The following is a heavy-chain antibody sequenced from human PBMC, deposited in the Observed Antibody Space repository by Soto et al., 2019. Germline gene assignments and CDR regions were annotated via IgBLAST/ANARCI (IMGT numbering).Heavy chain of an antibody. J-gene: IGHJ4*02. CDR2: IYWDDDK. Sequence: ITLKESGPTLVKPTQTLTLTCTFSGFSLSPNGVGVGWIRQPPGKALEWLALIYWDDDKRYSPSLKSRLTITKDTSKNRVVLTMTNMDPVDTATYYCAHSPRITMYDYWGQGTLVTVSS. CDR3: AHSPRITMYDY. CDR1: GFSLSPNGVG. V-gene: IGHV2-5*02. D-gene: IGHD3-10*02.